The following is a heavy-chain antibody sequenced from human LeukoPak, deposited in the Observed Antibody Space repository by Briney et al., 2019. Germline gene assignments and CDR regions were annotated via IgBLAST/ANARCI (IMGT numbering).Heavy chain of an antibody. D-gene: IGHD3-9*01. Sequence: SETLSLTCAVYGGSFSGYYWSWIRQPPGKGLEWIGEINRSGSTNYNPSLKSRVTISVDTSKNQFSLKLSSVTAADTAVYYCARHPRGYNILTGYYPYYFDYWGQGTLVTVSS. V-gene: IGHV4-34*01. CDR3: ARHPRGYNILTGYYPYYFDY. J-gene: IGHJ4*02. CDR2: INRSGST. CDR1: GGSFSGYY.